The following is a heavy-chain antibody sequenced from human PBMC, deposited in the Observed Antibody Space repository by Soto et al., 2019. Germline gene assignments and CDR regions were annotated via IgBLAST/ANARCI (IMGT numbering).Heavy chain of an antibody. Sequence: WGALRLSCAGSGFAFSSYWMSWVRPTPGNGLEWVANINPDGSQKWYVDSVKGRFTISRDNAKNSLYLQMNSLRVDDTAVYYCARGDYYDTSGPFLDVFDIWGHGTRVTVSS. V-gene: IGHV3-7*04. D-gene: IGHD3-22*01. CDR1: GFAFSSYW. CDR2: INPDGSQK. CDR3: ARGDYYDTSGPFLDVFDI. J-gene: IGHJ3*02.